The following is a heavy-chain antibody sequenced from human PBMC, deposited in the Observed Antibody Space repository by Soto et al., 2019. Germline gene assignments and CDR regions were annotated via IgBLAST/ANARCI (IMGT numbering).Heavy chain of an antibody. J-gene: IGHJ6*02. V-gene: IGHV4-61*01. CDR2: IYYSGST. CDR1: GGSVSSGSYY. Sequence: LSLTCTVSGGSVSSGSYYWSWIRQPPGKGLXWIGYIYYSGSTNYNPSLKSRVTISVDTSKNQFSLKLSSVTAADTAVYYCARDRSTRVGATTRSYYYYGMDVWGQGTTVTVSS. CDR3: ARDRSTRVGATTRSYYYYGMDV. D-gene: IGHD1-26*01.